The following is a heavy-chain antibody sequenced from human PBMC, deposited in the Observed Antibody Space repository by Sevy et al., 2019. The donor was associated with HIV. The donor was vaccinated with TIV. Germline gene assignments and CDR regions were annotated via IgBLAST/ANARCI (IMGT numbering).Heavy chain of an antibody. CDR1: GGSFSGYY. V-gene: IGHV4-34*01. Sequence: SETLSLTCAVYGGSFSGYYWSWIRQPPGKGLEYIGDIYYTGSTYSNPSLKSRVTISVDTSKNQFSLNLRSVTAVDTAVYYCARAPPVRSGDDSLNWLDPWGQGILVTVSS. CDR3: ARAPPVRSGDDSLNWLDP. CDR2: IYYTGST. J-gene: IGHJ5*02. D-gene: IGHD5-12*01.